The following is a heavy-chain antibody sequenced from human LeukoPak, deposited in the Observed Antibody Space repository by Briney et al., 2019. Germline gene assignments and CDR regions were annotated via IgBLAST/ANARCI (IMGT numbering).Heavy chain of an antibody. CDR2: INHSGST. CDR3: ARALTGTGDY. Sequence: SETLSLTCAAYGGSFSGYYWSWIRQPPGKGLEWIGEINHSGSTNYNPSLKSRVTISVDTSKNQFSLKLSSVTAADTAVYYCARALTGTGDYWGQGTLVTVSS. D-gene: IGHD1-7*01. CDR1: GGSFSGYY. V-gene: IGHV4-34*01. J-gene: IGHJ4*02.